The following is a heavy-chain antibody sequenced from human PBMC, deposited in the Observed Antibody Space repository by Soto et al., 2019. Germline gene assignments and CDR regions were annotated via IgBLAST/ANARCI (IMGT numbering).Heavy chain of an antibody. CDR2: TYYRSKWYN. J-gene: IGHJ4*02. V-gene: IGHV6-1*01. CDR1: GDRVSSNSAA. D-gene: IGHD6-19*01. CDR3: ARDRWKAVAAPYYFDY. Sequence: SPTLSLTCAISGDRVSSNSAAWNWIRQSPSRGLEWLGRTYYRSKWYNDYAVSVKSRITINPDTSKNQFSLQLNSVTPEDTAVYYCARDRWKAVAAPYYFDYWGQGTLVTVSS.